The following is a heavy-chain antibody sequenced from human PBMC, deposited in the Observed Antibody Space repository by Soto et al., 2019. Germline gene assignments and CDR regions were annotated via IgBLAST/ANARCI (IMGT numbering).Heavy chain of an antibody. V-gene: IGHV3-11*01. D-gene: IGHD6-13*01. CDR2: ISSSGSTI. J-gene: IGHJ6*02. CDR1: GFTVSDYY. Sequence: QVQMVESGGGLVKTGGSLRLSCAASGFTVSDYYMSWFRQAPGTGLEWVSEISSSGSTIYYADSVKGRFTISRDTAKNSLYLQMNSLRAEDTAVYDCARDLEVAAAGYYYYGMDVWGQGTTVTVSS. CDR3: ARDLEVAAAGYYYYGMDV.